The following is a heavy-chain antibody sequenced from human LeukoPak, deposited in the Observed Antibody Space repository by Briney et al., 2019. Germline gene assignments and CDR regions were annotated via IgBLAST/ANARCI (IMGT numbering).Heavy chain of an antibody. CDR3: AREYSSSWYHPSNFDC. CDR1: GYTFTSYG. V-gene: IGHV1-18*01. J-gene: IGHJ4*02. CDR2: ISAYNGNT. D-gene: IGHD6-13*01. Sequence: ASVKVSCKASGYTFTSYGISWVRQAPGQGLEWMGWISAYNGNTNYAQKLQGRVTMTTDTSTSTAYMELRSLRSDDTAVYYCAREYSSSWYHPSNFDCWGQGTLVTVSS.